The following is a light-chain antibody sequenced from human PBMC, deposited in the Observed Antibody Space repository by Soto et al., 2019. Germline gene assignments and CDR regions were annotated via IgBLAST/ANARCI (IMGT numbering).Light chain of an antibody. V-gene: IGKV3-11*01. Sequence: EIVLTQSPATLSLSPGERATLSCRASQSVSSYLAWYQQKPGQAPRLLISDASNRATGIPARSSGSGSGTDFTLTISSLEPEDFAVYYCQQRSNWPLTFGPGAKVDIK. J-gene: IGKJ3*01. CDR1: QSVSSY. CDR2: DAS. CDR3: QQRSNWPLT.